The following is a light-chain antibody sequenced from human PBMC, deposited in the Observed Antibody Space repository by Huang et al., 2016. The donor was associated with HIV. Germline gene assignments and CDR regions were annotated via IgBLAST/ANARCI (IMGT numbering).Light chain of an antibody. CDR1: QSVSSN. CDR3: QQYNDWPPLT. CDR2: GAS. V-gene: IGKV3D-15*01. J-gene: IGKJ4*01. Sequence: EIVMTQSPATMSVSPGERATFSCRASQSVSSNLAWYQQKPGQSPRLLIDGASTRATVIPARFSGSGSGTEFTLTISSLQSEDFAVYYCQQYNDWPPLTFGGGTKVEIK.